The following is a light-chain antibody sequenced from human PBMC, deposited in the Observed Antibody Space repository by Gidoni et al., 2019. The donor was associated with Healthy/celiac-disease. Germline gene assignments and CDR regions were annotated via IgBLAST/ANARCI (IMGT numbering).Light chain of an antibody. CDR2: LGS. V-gene: IGKV2-28*01. Sequence: DIVSTQSPLSLPVTPGEPASISCRSSQSPLHSNGYNYLDWYLQKPGQSPQLLIYLGSNRSSGVPDRFSGSGSGTDFTLKISRVEAEDVGVYYCMQALQTPRTFGQGTKVEIK. CDR3: MQALQTPRT. CDR1: QSPLHSNGYNY. J-gene: IGKJ1*01.